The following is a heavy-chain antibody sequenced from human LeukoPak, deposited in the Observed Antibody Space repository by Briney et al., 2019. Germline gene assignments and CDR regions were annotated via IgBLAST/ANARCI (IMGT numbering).Heavy chain of an antibody. CDR1: GYTFTTHD. CDR2: IHPSGYT. V-gene: IGHV1-46*01. J-gene: IGHJ5*02. CDR3: ARERNTAYDFDWFDP. Sequence: ASLKVSCKASGYTFTTHDMHWVRQAPGQGLEWMRIIHPSGYTIYAQKFQGRVAMTRDTSTSAVYMELSGLRSEDTAVYYCARERNTAYDFDWFDPWGQGTLVAVSS. D-gene: IGHD5-12*01.